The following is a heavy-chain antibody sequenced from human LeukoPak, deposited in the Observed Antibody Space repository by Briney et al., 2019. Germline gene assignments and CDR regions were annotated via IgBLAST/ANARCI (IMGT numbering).Heavy chain of an antibody. J-gene: IGHJ3*02. V-gene: IGHV3-74*03. CDR1: RFTFSNYW. Sequence: GGSLRLSCAASRFTFSNYWMHWVRQAPGKGLVWVSRISYDGSSTTYADSVKGRFTISRDNAKNSLYLQMNSLRAEDTAVYYCARAMIVVRGAFDIWGQGTMVTVSS. CDR2: ISYDGSST. CDR3: ARAMIVVRGAFDI. D-gene: IGHD3-22*01.